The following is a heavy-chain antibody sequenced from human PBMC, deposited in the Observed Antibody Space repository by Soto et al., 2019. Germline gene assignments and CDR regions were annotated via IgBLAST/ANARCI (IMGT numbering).Heavy chain of an antibody. CDR3: ARVGWSTSMDV. D-gene: IGHD3-3*01. V-gene: IGHV4-34*01. J-gene: IGHJ6*02. CDR2: INHSGST. Sequence: SETLSLTCAVYGGSFSGYYWSWIRQPPGKGLEWIGEINHSGSTNHNPSLKSRVTISVDTSKNQFSLKLSSVTAADTAVYYCARVGWSTSMDVWGQGTTVTVSS. CDR1: GGSFSGYY.